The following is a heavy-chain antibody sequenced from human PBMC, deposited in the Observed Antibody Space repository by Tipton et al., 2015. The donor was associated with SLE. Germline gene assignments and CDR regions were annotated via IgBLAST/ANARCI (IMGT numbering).Heavy chain of an antibody. CDR1: GGSISSYY. D-gene: IGHD3-10*01. CDR3: ARDPGNDQDYWYFDL. CDR2: IYYSGST. V-gene: IGHV4-59*01. Sequence: LRLSCTVSGGSISSYYWSWIRQPPGKGLEWIGYIYYSGSTNYNPSLKSRVTISVDTSKNQFSLKLSSVTAAGTAVYYCARDPGNDQDYWYFDLWGRGTLVTVSS. J-gene: IGHJ2*01.